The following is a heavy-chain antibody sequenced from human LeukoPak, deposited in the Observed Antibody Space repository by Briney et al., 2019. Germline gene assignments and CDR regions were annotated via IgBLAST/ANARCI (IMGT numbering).Heavy chain of an antibody. Sequence: PSETLSLTCAVYGGSFSGYYWSWIRQPPGKGLEWIGEINHSGSTNYNPSLKSRVTISVDTSKNQSSLKLSSVTAADTAVYYCARGAVLRFLEWLLPDYYYYYMDVWGKGTTVTVSS. CDR2: INHSGST. J-gene: IGHJ6*03. D-gene: IGHD3-3*01. V-gene: IGHV4-34*01. CDR1: GGSFSGYY. CDR3: ARGAVLRFLEWLLPDYYYYYMDV.